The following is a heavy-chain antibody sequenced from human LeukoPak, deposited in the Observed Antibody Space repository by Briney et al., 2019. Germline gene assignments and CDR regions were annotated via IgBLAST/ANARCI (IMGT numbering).Heavy chain of an antibody. Sequence: PSETLSLTCTVSGYSINSGYFWGWIRQPPGMGLEWIGSIYSSGSTYYNPSLKSRVTISVDTSNNQFSLHLSSVTAADTAVYYCATGYYLNWFDPWGQGTLVTVSS. CDR3: ATGYYLNWFDP. J-gene: IGHJ5*02. V-gene: IGHV4-38-2*02. CDR1: GYSINSGYF. D-gene: IGHD3-9*01. CDR2: IYSSGST.